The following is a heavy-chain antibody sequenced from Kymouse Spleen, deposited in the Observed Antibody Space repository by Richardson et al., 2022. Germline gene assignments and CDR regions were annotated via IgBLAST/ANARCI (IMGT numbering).Heavy chain of an antibody. J-gene: IGHJ6*02. CDR2: INHSGST. CDR1: GGSFSGYY. CDR3: ARGLYYYGSGSYYNLYYYYYGMDV. Sequence: QVQLQQWGAGLLKPSETLSLTCAVYGGSFSGYYWSWIRQPPGKGLEWIGEINHSGSTNYNPSLKSRVTISVDTSKNQFSLKLSSVTAADTAVYYCARGLYYYGSGSYYNLYYYYYGMDVWGQGTTVTVSS. D-gene: IGHD3-10*01. V-gene: IGHV4-34*01.